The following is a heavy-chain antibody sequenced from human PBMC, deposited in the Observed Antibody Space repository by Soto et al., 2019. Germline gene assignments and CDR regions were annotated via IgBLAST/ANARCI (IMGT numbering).Heavy chain of an antibody. V-gene: IGHV1-69*13. J-gene: IGHJ4*02. Sequence: ASVKVSCKASGGTFSSYAISWVRQAPGQGLEWMGGIIPIFGTANYAQKFQGRVTITADESTSTAYMELSSLRSEDTAVYYCAGRHDYYDSSGYYPHFDYWGQGTLVTVYS. CDR2: IIPIFGTA. CDR1: GGTFSSYA. D-gene: IGHD3-22*01. CDR3: AGRHDYYDSSGYYPHFDY.